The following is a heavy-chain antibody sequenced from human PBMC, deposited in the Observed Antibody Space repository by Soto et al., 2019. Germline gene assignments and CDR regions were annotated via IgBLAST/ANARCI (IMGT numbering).Heavy chain of an antibody. CDR3: GRGPSPRAPAGGTPYYYAMDV. CDR1: GYDFTACD. Sequence: ASVKVSCKASGYDFTACDINWVRQASRQGLGWMGWMNPINGATGSARRFQGRVSMTRNTATGTAYLELTSLRSDDTAVYYCGRGPSPRAPAGGTPYYYAMDVWGQGTTVTVSS. CDR2: MNPINGAT. D-gene: IGHD6-13*01. V-gene: IGHV1-8*02. J-gene: IGHJ6*02.